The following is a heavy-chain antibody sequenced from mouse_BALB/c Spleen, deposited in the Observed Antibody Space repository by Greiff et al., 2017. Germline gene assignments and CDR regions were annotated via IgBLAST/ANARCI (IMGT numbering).Heavy chain of an antibody. CDR1: GFTFSSYT. D-gene: IGHD1-1*01. CDR3: ATTVVRRGYFDY. Sequence: EVQGVESGGGLVKPGGSLKLSCAASGFTFSSYTMSWVRQTPEKRLEWVATISSGGGNTYYPDSVKGRFTISRDNAKNNLYLQMSSLRSEDTALYYCATTVVRRGYFDYWGQGTTLTVSS. V-gene: IGHV5-9*03. CDR2: ISSGGGNT. J-gene: IGHJ2*01.